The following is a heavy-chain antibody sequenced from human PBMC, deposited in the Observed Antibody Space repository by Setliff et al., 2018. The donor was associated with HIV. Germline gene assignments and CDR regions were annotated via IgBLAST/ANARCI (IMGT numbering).Heavy chain of an antibody. Sequence: PSETLSLTCAVYGESFNDYYWTWIRQPPGKGLEWVGEIDHSGNIKYHASLKSRVTISKDTSKNQFSLKLSSVTAADTAVYYCARQGYDYVWGSYRPPLGAFDIWGQGTMVTVSS. CDR3: ARQGYDYVWGSYRPPLGAFDI. D-gene: IGHD3-16*02. J-gene: IGHJ3*02. CDR2: IDHSGNI. CDR1: GESFNDYY. V-gene: IGHV4-34*01.